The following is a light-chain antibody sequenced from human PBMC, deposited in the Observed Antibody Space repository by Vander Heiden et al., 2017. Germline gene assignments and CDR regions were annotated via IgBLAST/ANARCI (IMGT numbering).Light chain of an antibody. Sequence: DIQMTQSPSSLSASAGDRVTITCRASQSVSNYLNWYQQKPGKAPKLLIYAASNLQSGVPSRFSGSGSGTDFSLTISSLQPEDFASYYCQQSYSTPRTFGQGTKVEMK. V-gene: IGKV1-39*01. CDR2: AAS. J-gene: IGKJ1*01. CDR3: QQSYSTPRT. CDR1: QSVSNY.